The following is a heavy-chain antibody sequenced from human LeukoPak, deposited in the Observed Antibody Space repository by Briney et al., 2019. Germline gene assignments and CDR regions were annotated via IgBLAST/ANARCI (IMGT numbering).Heavy chain of an antibody. CDR3: ARAAAAGTNNWFDP. CDR2: IVGSGGTT. Sequence: PGGSLRLSCAASGFTFSSYGMHWVRQAPGKGLEWVSGIVGSGGTTYYADSVKGRFTISRDNSKNALYLQMNSLRAEDTALYYCARAAAAGTNNWFDPWGQGTLVTVSS. CDR1: GFTFSSYG. J-gene: IGHJ5*02. V-gene: IGHV3-23*01. D-gene: IGHD6-13*01.